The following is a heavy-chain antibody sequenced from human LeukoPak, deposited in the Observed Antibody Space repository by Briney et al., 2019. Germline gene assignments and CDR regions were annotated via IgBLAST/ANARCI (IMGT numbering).Heavy chain of an antibody. D-gene: IGHD2-15*01. V-gene: IGHV7-4-1*02. Sequence: ASVKVSCKASGYTFTGYYMHWVRQAPGQGLEWMGWINTNTGNPTYAQGFTGRFVFSLDTSVSTAYLQISSLKADDTAVYYCARRGGIFYYLNWYFDLWGRGTLVTVSS. CDR3: ARRGGIFYYLNWYFDL. CDR1: GYTFTGYY. CDR2: INTNTGNP. J-gene: IGHJ2*01.